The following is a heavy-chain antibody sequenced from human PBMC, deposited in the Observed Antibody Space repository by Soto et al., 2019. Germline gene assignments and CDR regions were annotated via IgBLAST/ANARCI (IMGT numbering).Heavy chain of an antibody. CDR1: GYSFTSYW. Sequence: GESLKISCKGSGYSFTSYWIDWVRQMPGKGLEWMGIIYPGDSDTRYSPSFQGQVTISADKSISTAYLQWSSLKASDTAMYYCARVGATNYYYYGMDVWGQGTTVTVSS. CDR2: IYPGDSDT. D-gene: IGHD1-26*01. V-gene: IGHV5-51*01. J-gene: IGHJ6*02. CDR3: ARVGATNYYYYGMDV.